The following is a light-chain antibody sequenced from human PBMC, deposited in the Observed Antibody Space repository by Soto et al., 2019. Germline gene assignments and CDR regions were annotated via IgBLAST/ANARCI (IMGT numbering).Light chain of an antibody. CDR2: EVN. J-gene: IGLJ1*01. V-gene: IGLV2-8*01. CDR1: SSDVGGYNY. Sequence: QSVLTQPPSASGSPGQSVTIPCTGTSSDVGGYNYVSWYQQHPGKAPKLMIYEVNKRPSGVPDRFSASKSGSTASLTVSGLQAEDEADYYCSSYAGSNILFGTGTKVTVL. CDR3: SSYAGSNIL.